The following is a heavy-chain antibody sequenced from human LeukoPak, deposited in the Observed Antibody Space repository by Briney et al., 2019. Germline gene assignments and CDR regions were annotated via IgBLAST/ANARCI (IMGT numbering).Heavy chain of an antibody. CDR3: AREWFGELSIYYMDV. J-gene: IGHJ6*03. Sequence: GGSLRLSCAASGFTFSNYYMSWIRQAPGKGLEWVSYISSSGTTIYYADSLKGRFTISRDSAKNSLYLQMNSLRVEDTAVYYCAREWFGELSIYYMDVWGKGTTVTVSS. V-gene: IGHV3-11*01. CDR1: GFTFSNYY. CDR2: ISSSGTTI. D-gene: IGHD3-10*01.